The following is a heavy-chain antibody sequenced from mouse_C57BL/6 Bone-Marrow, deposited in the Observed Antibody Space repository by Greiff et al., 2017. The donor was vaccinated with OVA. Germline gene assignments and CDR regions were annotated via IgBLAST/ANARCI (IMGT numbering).Heavy chain of an antibody. J-gene: IGHJ2*01. D-gene: IGHD1-1*01. CDR2: IYPGDGDT. CDR1: GYAFSSSW. CDR3: AREVYYYGSSPFDY. Sequence: VKLQESGPELVKPGASVKISCKASGYAFSSSWMNWVKQRPGKGLEWIGRIYPGDGDTNYNGKFKGKATLTADKSSSTAYMQLSSLTSEDSAVYFCAREVYYYGSSPFDYWGQGTTLTVSS. V-gene: IGHV1-82*01.